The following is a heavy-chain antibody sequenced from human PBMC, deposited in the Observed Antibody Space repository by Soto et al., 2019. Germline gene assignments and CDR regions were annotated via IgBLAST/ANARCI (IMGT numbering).Heavy chain of an antibody. Sequence: GGSLRLSCAASGFTFSSYSMNWVRKAPGKGLEWVSSISSSSSYIYYADSLKGRFTISRDNAKNSLYLQMNSLRAEDTAVYYFARDRMGSGSYYGMDVWGQGTTVTVSS. V-gene: IGHV3-21*01. D-gene: IGHD1-26*01. CDR2: ISSSSSYI. CDR3: ARDRMGSGSYYGMDV. J-gene: IGHJ6*02. CDR1: GFTFSSYS.